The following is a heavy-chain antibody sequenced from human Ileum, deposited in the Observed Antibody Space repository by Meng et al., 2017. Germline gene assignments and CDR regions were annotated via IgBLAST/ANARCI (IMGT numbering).Heavy chain of an antibody. D-gene: IGHD4-23*01. CDR3: ARHGGYYQGF. Sequence: VQLQESGPGLVKPSGTLSLHFAVSGGSITSDTYWSWVRLPPGKGLEWIGQISHSGSTFYNPSLKSRVTMSVDKSKSQFSLMLTSVTAADTAVYYCARHGGYYQGFWGQGTLVTVSS. CDR1: GGSITSDTY. V-gene: IGHV4-4*02. J-gene: IGHJ4*02. CDR2: ISHSGST.